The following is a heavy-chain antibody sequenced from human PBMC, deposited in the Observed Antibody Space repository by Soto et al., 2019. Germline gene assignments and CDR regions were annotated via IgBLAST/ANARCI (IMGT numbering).Heavy chain of an antibody. CDR1: GFTFSKFD. V-gene: IGHV3-13*04. Sequence: GGSLRLSCEASGFTFSKFDMHWVRQPTGKGLEWVSTIGISGDTYYAVSVEGRFTISRDNAKNSLSLQMNSLRAGDTALYFCARGQEVGAHFFDSWGQGTPVTVSS. CDR3: ARGQEVGAHFFDS. CDR2: IGISGDT. J-gene: IGHJ4*02. D-gene: IGHD2-15*01.